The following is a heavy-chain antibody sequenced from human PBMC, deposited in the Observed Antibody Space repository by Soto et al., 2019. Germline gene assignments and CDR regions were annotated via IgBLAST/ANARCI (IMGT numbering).Heavy chain of an antibody. J-gene: IGHJ4*02. V-gene: IGHV4-39*07. CDR2: IYYSGST. Sequence: SETLSLTCTVSGGSISSSSYYWGWIRQPPGKGLEWIGSIYYSGSTYHNPSLKSRVTISVDTSKNQFSLKLSSVTAADTAVYYCARDRKETGDFDYWGQGTLVTVSS. CDR1: GGSISSSSYY. CDR3: ARDRKETGDFDY. D-gene: IGHD7-27*01.